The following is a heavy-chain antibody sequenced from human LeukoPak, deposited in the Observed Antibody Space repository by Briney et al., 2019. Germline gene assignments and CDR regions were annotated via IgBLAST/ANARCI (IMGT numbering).Heavy chain of an antibody. J-gene: IGHJ3*02. Sequence: GGSLRLSCAASGFTFSSYAMSWVRQAPGKGLEWVSAISGSGGSPYYADSVKGRFTISRDNSRNTLYLQMNSLRAEDTAVYYCAKAQGRGGSPEHAFDIWGQGTMVTVSS. CDR1: GFTFSSYA. D-gene: IGHD3-16*01. V-gene: IGHV3-23*01. CDR2: ISGSGGSP. CDR3: AKAQGRGGSPEHAFDI.